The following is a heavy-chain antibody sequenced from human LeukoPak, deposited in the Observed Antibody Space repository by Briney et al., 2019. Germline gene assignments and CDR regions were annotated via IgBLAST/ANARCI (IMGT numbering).Heavy chain of an antibody. CDR3: ARDRYGDYGADY. CDR1: GFTVSSNY. J-gene: IGHJ4*02. CDR2: IYSGGST. D-gene: IGHD4-17*01. V-gene: IGHV3-66*01. Sequence: GGSLRLSCAASGFTVSSNYMSWVRQAPGKGLEWVSVIYSGGSTYYADSVKGRFTISRDNSKNTLYLQMNSLRAEDTAVYYCARDRYGDYGADYWGQGTLVTVSS.